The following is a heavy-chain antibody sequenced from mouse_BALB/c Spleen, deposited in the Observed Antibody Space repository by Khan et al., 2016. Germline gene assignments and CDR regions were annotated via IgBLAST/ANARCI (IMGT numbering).Heavy chain of an antibody. Sequence: EVKLLESGGGLVQPGGSLRLSCAASGFDFSRFWMNWVRQAPGKGLEWIGDINTESSSINYTPSLKDQFIISRDNAKNTLLLQMSNVRSEDTALYYCACGNYYAMDYWGQGTSVTVSS. CDR2: INTESSSI. V-gene: IGHV4-1*02. CDR3: ACGNYYAMDY. D-gene: IGHD2-1*01. J-gene: IGHJ4*01. CDR1: GFDFSRFW.